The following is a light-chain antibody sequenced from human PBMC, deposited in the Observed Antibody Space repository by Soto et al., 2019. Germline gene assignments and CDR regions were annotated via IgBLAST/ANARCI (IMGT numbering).Light chain of an antibody. CDR2: GAS. CDR3: QQYDSYPYT. Sequence: DIQMTQSPSTLSASVGDRVTITCRASQNIYNWLAWYQQKAGKAPKLLIYGASSLQSGVPSRFSGSGSGTEFTLSISSLQPDDCATYYCQQYDSYPYTFGQGTRMEMK. CDR1: QNIYNW. J-gene: IGKJ2*01. V-gene: IGKV1-5*01.